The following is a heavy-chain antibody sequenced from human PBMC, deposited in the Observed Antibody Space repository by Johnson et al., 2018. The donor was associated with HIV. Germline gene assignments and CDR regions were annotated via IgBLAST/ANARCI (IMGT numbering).Heavy chain of an antibody. V-gene: IGHV3-9*01. CDR2: ISWNGGST. J-gene: IGHJ3*02. D-gene: IGHD2-15*01. Sequence: VQLVESGGGLVQPGRSLRLSCAASGFTFDDYAMHWVRQAPGKGLEWVSGISWNGGSTGYADSVKGRFTISRDNANNSLYLQMNSLRAEDTAVYYCAKGDCSGGSCYSFTDAFDIWGQGTMVTVSS. CDR3: AKGDCSGGSCYSFTDAFDI. CDR1: GFTFDDYA.